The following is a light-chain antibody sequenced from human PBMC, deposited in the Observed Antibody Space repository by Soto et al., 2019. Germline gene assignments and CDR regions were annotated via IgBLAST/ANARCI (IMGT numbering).Light chain of an antibody. CDR1: QSLVHSDGIAY. V-gene: IGKV2-30*02. J-gene: IGKJ5*01. CDR3: MQGTHWPIT. CDR2: KVS. Sequence: DVLTTQSPLSLPFTLGQRSSISCRSNQSLVHSDGIAYFSWFQQRPGRSPRRLIYKVSNRDSGVPARFSGSGSGTDFALKISRVEAEDVGVYYCMQGTHWPITFGQGTRLEIK.